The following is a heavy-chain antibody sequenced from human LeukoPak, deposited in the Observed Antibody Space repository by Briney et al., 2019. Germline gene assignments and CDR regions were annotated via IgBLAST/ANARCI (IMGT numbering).Heavy chain of an antibody. J-gene: IGHJ4*02. D-gene: IGHD2-2*01. CDR3: ATAGVVVPAAIDY. Sequence: ASVKVSCKASGYTFTGYDINWVRQATGQGLEWMGWMNPNSGNTNYAQKFQGRVTMTRDTSISTAYMELSRLRSDDTAVYYCATAGVVVPAAIDYWGQGTLVTVSS. CDR2: MNPNSGNT. CDR1: GYTFTGYD. V-gene: IGHV1-2*02.